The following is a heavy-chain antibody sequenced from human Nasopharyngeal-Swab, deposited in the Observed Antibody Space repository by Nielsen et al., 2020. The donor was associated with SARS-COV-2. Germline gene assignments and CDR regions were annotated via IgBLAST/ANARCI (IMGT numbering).Heavy chain of an antibody. D-gene: IGHD2-15*01. CDR1: GGSISSYY. CDR3: ASSLGYCSGGSCYNYGMDV. Sequence: SETRSLTCTVSGGSISSYYWSWIRQPPGKGLEWIGYIYYSGSTNYNPSLKSRVTISVDTSKNQFSLKLSSVTAADTAVYYCASSLGYCSGGSCYNYGMDVWGQGTTVTVSS. CDR2: IYYSGST. V-gene: IGHV4-59*01. J-gene: IGHJ6*02.